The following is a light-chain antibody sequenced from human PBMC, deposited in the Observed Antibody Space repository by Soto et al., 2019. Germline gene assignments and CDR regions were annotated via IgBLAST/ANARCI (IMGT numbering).Light chain of an antibody. Sequence: ALTQPACVSGSPGQSIAISCTGTASDVGGYHYVSWYQQYPGKAPKLMIYDVTNRPSGVSDRFSGSKSGNTASLTISGLQAEDEADYYCSSYTISSTYVFGTGTKVTVL. CDR3: SSYTISSTYV. V-gene: IGLV2-14*03. CDR1: ASDVGGYHY. CDR2: DVT. J-gene: IGLJ1*01.